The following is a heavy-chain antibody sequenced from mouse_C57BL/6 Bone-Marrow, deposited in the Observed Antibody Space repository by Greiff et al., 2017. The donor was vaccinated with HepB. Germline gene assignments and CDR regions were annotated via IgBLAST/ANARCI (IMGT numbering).Heavy chain of an antibody. CDR1: GFTFSSYG. Sequence: EVKLVESGGDLVKPGGSLKLSCAASGFTFSSYGMSWVRQTPDKRLEWVATISSCGSYTYYPDSVTGRFTISRDNAKNHLYLQMSSRKSEDTAMYYCARHSNLYAMDYWGQGTSVTVSS. CDR3: ARHSNLYAMDY. V-gene: IGHV5-6*01. CDR2: ISSCGSYT. J-gene: IGHJ4*01. D-gene: IGHD2-5*01.